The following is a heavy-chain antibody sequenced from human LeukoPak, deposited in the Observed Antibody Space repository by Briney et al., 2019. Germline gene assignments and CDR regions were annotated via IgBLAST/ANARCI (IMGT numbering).Heavy chain of an antibody. CDR3: ARSPSGYRFDS. V-gene: IGHV4-61*08. CDR1: VGYVNHGAFF. D-gene: IGHD3-22*01. Sequence: SEILSLTCAVSVGYVNHGAFFWTWIRKPPGRGLESIGYISNSGSTNYHPSLKSRVTISSDTSKTQFTLKLTSVTAADTAVYYCARSPSGYRFDSWGQGTLVTVSS. CDR2: ISNSGST. J-gene: IGHJ4*02.